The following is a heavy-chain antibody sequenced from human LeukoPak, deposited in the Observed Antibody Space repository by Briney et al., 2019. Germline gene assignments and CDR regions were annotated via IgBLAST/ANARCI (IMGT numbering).Heavy chain of an antibody. CDR1: GFAFSDYA. J-gene: IGHJ4*02. V-gene: IGHV3-49*03. CDR3: TRAGKPPYFDY. Sequence: GGSLRLSCAAPGFAFSDYAMSWFRQAPGKGLEWVALIRGTPYGGTTEYAASVKGRFTISRDDSKSIAYLQMNSLKTEDTAVYYCTRAGKPPYFDYWGQGTLVIVSS. CDR2: IRGTPYGGTT.